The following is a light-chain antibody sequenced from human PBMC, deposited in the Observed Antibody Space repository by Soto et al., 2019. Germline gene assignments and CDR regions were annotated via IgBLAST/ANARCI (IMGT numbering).Light chain of an antibody. CDR2: QAS. CDR1: QGISNR. J-gene: IGKJ1*01. CDR3: HQYNSHWT. V-gene: IGKV1-5*03. Sequence: DVQMTQSPSTLSASVGDRVTITCRASQGISNRLAWYQQKPGKAPKLLIYQASSLKSGVPSRFGGSGSGTEFTLTITSLQPDDFATYYCHQYNSHWTFGQGTKVDIK.